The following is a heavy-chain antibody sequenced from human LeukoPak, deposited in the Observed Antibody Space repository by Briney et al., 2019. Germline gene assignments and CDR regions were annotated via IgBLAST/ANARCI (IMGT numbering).Heavy chain of an antibody. CDR2: IDWDDDK. CDR3: ARIHSYTTVTTGAFDI. Sequence: ESGPALVKPTQTLTLTCTFSGFSLSTSGMCVSWIRQPPGKALEWLARIDWDDDKYYSTSLKTRLTISKDTSKNQVVLTMTNMDPVDTATYYCARIHSYTTVTTGAFDIWGQGTMVTVSS. J-gene: IGHJ3*02. V-gene: IGHV2-70*11. D-gene: IGHD4-17*01. CDR1: GFSLSTSGMC.